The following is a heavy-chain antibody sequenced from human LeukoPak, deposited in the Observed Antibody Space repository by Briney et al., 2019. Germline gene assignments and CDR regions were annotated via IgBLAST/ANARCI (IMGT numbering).Heavy chain of an antibody. CDR1: GISFINYN. CDR3: AELGITMIGGV. D-gene: IGHD3-10*02. V-gene: IGHV3-21*01. CDR2: ISSSSNYI. J-gene: IGHJ6*04. Sequence: PGRSLRLSCAASGISFINYNTNWVRQAPGKGLEWVSSISSSSNYIYYADSVKGRSTISRDNAKNSLYVQMNSLRAEDRAFYYCAELGITMIGGVWGKGTTVTISS.